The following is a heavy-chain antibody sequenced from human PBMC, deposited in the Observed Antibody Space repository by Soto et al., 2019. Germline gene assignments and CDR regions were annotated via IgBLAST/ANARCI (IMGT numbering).Heavy chain of an antibody. J-gene: IGHJ5*02. CDR1: GGSISSSNW. CDR2: IYHSGST. D-gene: IGHD6-6*01. CDR3: AGGGGSIVSIAARRFDP. Sequence: QVQLQESGPGLVKPSGTLSLTCAVSGGSISSSNWWSWVRQPPGKGLEWIGEIYHSGSTNYNPSLKSRVTRSVGKSKNPFSLKLSFVTAADTAVYYCAGGGGSIVSIAARRFDPWGQGTLVTVSS. V-gene: IGHV4-4*02.